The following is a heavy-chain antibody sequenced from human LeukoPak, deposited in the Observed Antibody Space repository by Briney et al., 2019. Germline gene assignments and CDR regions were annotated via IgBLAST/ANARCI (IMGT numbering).Heavy chain of an antibody. D-gene: IGHD3-22*01. CDR3: AKHHSSGYFHFDY. CDR1: DDSITTYY. Sequence: PSETLSLTCSVSDDSITTYYWSWIRQPPGKGLEWIGYLYYSGSTNYNPSLKSRVTISVDTSKSQFSLKLSSVTAADTAVYYCAKHHSSGYFHFDYWGQGTLVTVSS. CDR2: LYYSGST. J-gene: IGHJ4*02. V-gene: IGHV4-59*08.